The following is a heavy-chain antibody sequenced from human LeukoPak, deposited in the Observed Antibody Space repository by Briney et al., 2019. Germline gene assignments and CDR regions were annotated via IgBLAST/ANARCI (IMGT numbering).Heavy chain of an antibody. CDR1: GGSFSGYY. V-gene: IGHV4-34*01. CDR2: INHSGST. CDR3: ARGRYLTTLGGAAAGFLDY. J-gene: IGHJ4*02. D-gene: IGHD6-13*01. Sequence: SETLSLTCAVYGGSFSGYYWNWIRQSPGKGLEWIGEINHSGSTNYNLSLKSRVTMSVDTSQKQFSLRLTSVRAADTAVYYCARGRYLTTLGGAAAGFLDYWGQGTVVTVSS.